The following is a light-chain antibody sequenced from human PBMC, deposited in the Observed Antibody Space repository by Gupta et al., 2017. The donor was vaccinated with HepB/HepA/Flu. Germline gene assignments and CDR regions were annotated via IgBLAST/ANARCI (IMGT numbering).Light chain of an antibody. CDR3: QVWDSNSTL. J-gene: IGLJ2*01. Sequence: SYELTQSLSVSVALGQTARITCGGNNIGGKNVHWYQQKPGQAPVLVMYRDRNRPSGIPERFSGSNSYNTATLTITRAQAGEEADDYCQVWDSNSTLLGGGTKLTVL. CDR2: RDR. CDR1: NIGGKN. V-gene: IGLV3-9*01.